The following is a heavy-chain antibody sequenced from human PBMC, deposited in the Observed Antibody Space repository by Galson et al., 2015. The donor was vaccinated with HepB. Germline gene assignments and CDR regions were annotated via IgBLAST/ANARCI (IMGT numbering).Heavy chain of an antibody. V-gene: IGHV3-30-3*01. J-gene: IGHJ2*01. Sequence: SLRLSCAASGFSFNYFPMHWVRQAPGKGLEWVAVISYTGSYTGYADFGRGRFTISRDNSKNALYLQMNSLRVEDTALYYCVRPRVAGAGGDQNWYFDIWGRGTLVTVSS. D-gene: IGHD2-21*02. CDR2: ISYTGSYT. CDR1: GFSFNYFP. CDR3: VRPRVAGAGGDQNWYFDI.